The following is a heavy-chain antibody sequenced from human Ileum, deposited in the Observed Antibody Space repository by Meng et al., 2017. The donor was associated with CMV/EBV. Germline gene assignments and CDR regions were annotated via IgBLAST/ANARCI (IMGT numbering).Heavy chain of an antibody. CDR2: IKSKTDGGTT. V-gene: IGHV3-15*01. CDR1: GFTFSNAW. D-gene: IGHD2-21*02. Sequence: GESLTISCAASGFTFSNAWMSWVRQAPGKGLEWVGRIKSKTDGGTTDYAEPVKGRFTISRDDSKNTLYLQMNSLKTEDTAVYYCTTVRGDATYDYWGQGTLVTVSS. CDR3: TTVRGDATYDY. J-gene: IGHJ4*02.